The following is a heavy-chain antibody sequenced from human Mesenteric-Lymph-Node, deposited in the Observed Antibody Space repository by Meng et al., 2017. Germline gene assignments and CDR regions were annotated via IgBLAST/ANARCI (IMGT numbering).Heavy chain of an antibody. V-gene: IGHV3-69-1*01. CDR3: ARSPYDFWSGYYKDWFDP. Sequence: GGSLRLSCAASGFTFSDYYMNWVRQAPGKGLEWVSSISSSSTIYYADSVKGRFTISRDNAKNSLYLQMNSLRAEDTAVYYCARSPYDFWSGYYKDWFDPWGQGTLVTVSS. CDR1: GFTFSDYY. J-gene: IGHJ5*02. D-gene: IGHD3-3*01. CDR2: ISSSSTI.